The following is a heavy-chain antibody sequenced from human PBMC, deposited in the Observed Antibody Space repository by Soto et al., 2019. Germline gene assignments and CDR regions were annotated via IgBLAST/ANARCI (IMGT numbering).Heavy chain of an antibody. J-gene: IGHJ6*02. CDR1: GYTFTSYG. CDR2: ISAYNGNT. D-gene: IGHD5-12*01. V-gene: IGHV1-18*01. CDR3: ARASTTLRSNPKGMDV. Sequence: ASVKVSCKASGYTFTSYGISGGRQAPGQGLEWMGWISAYNGNTNYAQKLQGRVTMTTDTSTSTAYMELRSLRSDDTAVYYCARASTTLRSNPKGMDVWGQGTKATVSS.